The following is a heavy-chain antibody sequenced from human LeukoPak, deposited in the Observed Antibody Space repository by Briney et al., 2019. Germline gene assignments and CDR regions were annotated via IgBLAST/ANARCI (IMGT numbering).Heavy chain of an antibody. CDR3: ARAGYSSSFVLHY. V-gene: IGHV4-59*01. D-gene: IGHD6-13*01. Sequence: SETLSLTCTVSGGSISSYYWSWIRQPPGKGLEWIGYIYYSGSTNYNPSLKSRVTISVDTFKNQFSLKLSSVTAADTAVYYCARAGYSSSFVLHYWGQGTLVTVSS. J-gene: IGHJ4*02. CDR2: IYYSGST. CDR1: GGSISSYY.